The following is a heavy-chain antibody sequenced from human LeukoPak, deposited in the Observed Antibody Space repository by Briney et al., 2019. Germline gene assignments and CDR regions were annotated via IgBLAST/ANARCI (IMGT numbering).Heavy chain of an antibody. CDR3: VREDWGSGTIIDY. CDR1: GFTLTRHH. Sequence: ASVKVSCKASGFTLTRHHISWVRQAPGQGLEWMGWIDSNAGDTIYAQRFQGRVTMTRDTSTTTAYMELRSPRLDDTAVYYCVREDWGSGTIIDYWGQGTLVTVSS. J-gene: IGHJ4*02. D-gene: IGHD1-14*01. V-gene: IGHV1-18*01. CDR2: IDSNAGDT.